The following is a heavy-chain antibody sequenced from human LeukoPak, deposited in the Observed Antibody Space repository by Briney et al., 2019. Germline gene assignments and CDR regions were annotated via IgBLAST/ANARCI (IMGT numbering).Heavy chain of an antibody. CDR3: ARTPRSGYDKGKHWYFDL. CDR2: IIPIFGTA. D-gene: IGHD5-12*01. J-gene: IGHJ2*01. CDR1: GGTFSSYA. Sequence: GASVRVSCKASGGTFSSYAISWVRQAPGQGLEWMGGIIPIFGTANYAQKFQGRVTITADESTSTAYMELSSLRSEDTAVYYCARTPRSGYDKGKHWYFDLWGRGTLVTVSS. V-gene: IGHV1-69*13.